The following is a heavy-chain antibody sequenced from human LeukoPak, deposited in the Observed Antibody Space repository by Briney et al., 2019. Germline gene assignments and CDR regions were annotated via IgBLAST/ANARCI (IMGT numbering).Heavy chain of an antibody. V-gene: IGHV3-23*01. CDR3: AKGNGYSYGRYYFDY. CDR1: GFTFSSYA. Sequence: GGSLRLSCAASGFTFSSYAMGWVRQAPGKGLEWVSAITASGGNTYYADSVKGRFTISRDNSKNTPYLQVNSLRAEDTAVYYCAKGNGYSYGRYYFDYWGQGTLVTVSS. D-gene: IGHD5-18*01. J-gene: IGHJ4*02. CDR2: ITASGGNT.